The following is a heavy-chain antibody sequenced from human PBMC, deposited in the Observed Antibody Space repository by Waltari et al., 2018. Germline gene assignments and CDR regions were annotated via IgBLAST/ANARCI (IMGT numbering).Heavy chain of an antibody. CDR3: ARVHGSESPLSWGTDV. J-gene: IGHJ6*02. CDR1: GASLTTYY. CDR2: IHDSGDT. V-gene: IGHV4-59*01. Sequence: QVQLQESGPGLMKPSETLSLSCTVSGASLTTYYWSWIRQPPGKGLEYIGYIHDSGDTNYSPSLRRRVSMSMDTSKNQFSLKVSSVTAADSAVYYCARVHGSESPLSWGTDVWGQGTAVTVSS.